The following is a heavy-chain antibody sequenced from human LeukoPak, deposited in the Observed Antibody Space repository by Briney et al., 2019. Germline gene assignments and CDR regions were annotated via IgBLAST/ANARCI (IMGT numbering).Heavy chain of an antibody. V-gene: IGHV3-48*02. CDR1: GFPFTSYS. CDR2: ISSSSSTI. CDR3: ARDLSF. Sequence: GGSLRLSCAASGFPFTSYSMNWVRQAPGKGLEWVSYISSSSSTINYADSVRGRFTISRDNAKNSLYLQMNSLRDEDTAVYYWARDLSFWGQGTLVTVSS. J-gene: IGHJ4*02.